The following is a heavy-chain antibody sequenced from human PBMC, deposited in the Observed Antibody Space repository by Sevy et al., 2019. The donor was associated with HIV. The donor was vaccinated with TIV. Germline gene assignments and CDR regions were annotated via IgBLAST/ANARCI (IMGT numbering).Heavy chain of an antibody. Sequence: GGSLRLSCAASGFTFSSYWMTWVRQAPGKGLEWVANIKQDMSEKDYADSGKGRFTISRENARNSLYLQMESLRAEDTAVYYCARAQQVTMLVVIGGLYFDFWGQGTLVTVSS. CDR3: ARAQQVTMLVVIGGLYFDF. CDR1: GFTFSSYW. CDR2: IKQDMSEK. J-gene: IGHJ4*02. D-gene: IGHD3-22*01. V-gene: IGHV3-7*01.